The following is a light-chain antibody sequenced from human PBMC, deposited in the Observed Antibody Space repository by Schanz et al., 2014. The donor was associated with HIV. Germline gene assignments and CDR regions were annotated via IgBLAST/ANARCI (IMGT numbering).Light chain of an antibody. V-gene: IGKV1-5*03. CDR2: QAS. CDR3: LQYDTDSWT. CDR1: QTIGTW. J-gene: IGKJ1*01. Sequence: DIQMTQSPATLSASIGDRVTITCRASQTIGTWLAWYQQKPGKAPKVLIYQASILQKGVPSTFSGAGSGTEFPLTISSLQPDDFATYFCLQYDTDSWTFGQGTKVEIK.